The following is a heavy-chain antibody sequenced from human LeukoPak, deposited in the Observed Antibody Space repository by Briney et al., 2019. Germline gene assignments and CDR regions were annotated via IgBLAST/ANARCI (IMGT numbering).Heavy chain of an antibody. D-gene: IGHD3-10*01. CDR3: ARDVGSGSYYFDY. Sequence: ASVKVSCKASGYSFTRYDINWVRQATGQGLEWVGWMNPNSGNTGYAQKFQGRVTITRNTSISTAYMELSSLRSEDTAVYYCARDVGSGSYYFDYWGQGTLVTVSS. V-gene: IGHV1-8*03. J-gene: IGHJ4*02. CDR1: GYSFTRYD. CDR2: MNPNSGNT.